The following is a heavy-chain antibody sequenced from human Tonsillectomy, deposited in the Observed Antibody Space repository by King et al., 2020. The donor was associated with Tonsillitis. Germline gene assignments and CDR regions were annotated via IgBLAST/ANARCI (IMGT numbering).Heavy chain of an antibody. CDR3: ARDRDYYNTSGSYDAFDI. V-gene: IGHV3-7*03. CDR1: GFTFSTYW. J-gene: IGHJ3*02. CDR2: IKQDGSLK. Sequence: VQLVESGGGLVQPGGSLRLSCAASGFTFSTYWMIWVRQAPGKGLEWVANIKQDGSLKYYVDSVKGRFTISRDNAKNSLYLQMNSLRAEDTAVYYCARDRDYYNTSGSYDAFDIWAKGQWSPSLQ. D-gene: IGHD3-22*01.